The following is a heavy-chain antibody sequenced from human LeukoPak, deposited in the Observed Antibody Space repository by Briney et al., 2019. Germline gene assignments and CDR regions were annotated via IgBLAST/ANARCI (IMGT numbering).Heavy chain of an antibody. Sequence: GGSLRLSCAASGFTFSSYAMSWVRQAPGKGLEWVSAISGSGGSTYYADSVKGRFTISRDNSKNTLCLQMNSLRAEDTAVYYCAKVSPIFGVVKGEFDYWGQGTLVTVSS. CDR3: AKVSPIFGVVKGEFDY. J-gene: IGHJ4*02. V-gene: IGHV3-23*01. CDR1: GFTFSSYA. D-gene: IGHD3-3*01. CDR2: ISGSGGST.